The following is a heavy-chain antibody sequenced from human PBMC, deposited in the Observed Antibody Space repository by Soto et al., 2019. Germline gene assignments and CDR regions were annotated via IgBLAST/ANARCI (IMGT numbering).Heavy chain of an antibody. CDR3: ARELELPPHYYYGMDV. J-gene: IGHJ6*02. V-gene: IGHV1-69*10. D-gene: IGHD1-7*01. CDR2: IIPILGTA. CDR1: GGTFSSYA. Sequence: SVKVSCKASGGTFSSYAISWVRQAPGQGLEWMGGIIPILGTANYAQKFQGRVTITADKSTSTAYMELSSLRSEDTAVYYCARELELPPHYYYGMDVWGQGTTVTVSS.